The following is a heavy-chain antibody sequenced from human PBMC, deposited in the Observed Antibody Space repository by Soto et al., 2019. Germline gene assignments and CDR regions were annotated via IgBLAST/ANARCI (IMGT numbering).Heavy chain of an antibody. CDR3: ASDRYDILTGYYFYFDH. CDR1: GFTFSNSD. D-gene: IGHD3-9*01. V-gene: IGHV3-48*03. Sequence: GGSLRLSCTASGFTFSNSDLNWVRQAPGKGLEWVSHISRSGSIKYCADSVKGRFTISRDNVKNSLYLQMNSLRVEDTAVYYCASDRYDILTGYYFYFDHWGQGTQVTVSS. J-gene: IGHJ4*02. CDR2: ISRSGSIK.